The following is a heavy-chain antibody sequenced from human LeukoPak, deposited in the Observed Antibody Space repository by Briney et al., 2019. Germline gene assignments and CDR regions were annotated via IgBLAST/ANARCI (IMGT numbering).Heavy chain of an antibody. CDR2: IYYSGST. D-gene: IGHD3-22*01. CDR3: ARDKVNYYDSSGYYGKSWFDP. V-gene: IGHV4-59*12. CDR1: GGSISSYY. J-gene: IGHJ5*02. Sequence: PSETLSLTCTVSGGSISSYYWSWIRQPPGKGLEWIGYIYYSGSTNYNPSLKSRVTISVDTSKNQFSLKLSSVTAADTAVYYCARDKVNYYDSSGYYGKSWFDPWGQGTLVTVSS.